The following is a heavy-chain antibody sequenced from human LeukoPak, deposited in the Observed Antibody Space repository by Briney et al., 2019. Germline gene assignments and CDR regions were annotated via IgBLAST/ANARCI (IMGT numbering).Heavy chain of an antibody. CDR1: SDSTY. J-gene: IGHJ3*02. D-gene: IGHD1-1*01. Sequence: SQTLSLTCTVSSDSTYWGWTRQPAGKGLEWIGRIHTTGSTNYNPSLNSRVTISLDTSNHQLSLKLSSVTAADTAVYYCARGAGTITNDAFDIWGQGTMVTVSS. V-gene: IGHV4-61*02. CDR2: IHTTGST. CDR3: ARGAGTITNDAFDI.